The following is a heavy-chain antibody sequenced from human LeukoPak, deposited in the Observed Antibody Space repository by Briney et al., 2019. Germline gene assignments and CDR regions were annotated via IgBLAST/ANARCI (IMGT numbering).Heavy chain of an antibody. CDR2: IIPILGIA. Sequence: GGSLRLSCAASGFTFSSYWMSWVRQAPGQGLEWMGRIIPILGIANYAQKFQGRVTITADKSTSTAYMELSSLRSEDTAVYYCARESIAAEIDYWGQGTLVTVSS. V-gene: IGHV1-69*04. D-gene: IGHD6-25*01. CDR1: GFTFSSYW. J-gene: IGHJ4*02. CDR3: ARESIAAEIDY.